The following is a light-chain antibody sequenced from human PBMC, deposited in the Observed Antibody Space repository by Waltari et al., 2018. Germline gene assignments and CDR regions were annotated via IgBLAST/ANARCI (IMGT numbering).Light chain of an antibody. V-gene: IGKV2-28*01. CDR3: MQTLQSLWT. CDR2: LGY. Sequence: DIVMTQSPLSLPVTPGEPASISCRSSQSLLQNNGYYYLGWYLQKPGQSPQVLIYLGYNRASGVPDRFSGSASGTDFTLKISRVEAEDVGVYYCMQTLQSLWTFGQGTKVELK. CDR1: QSLLQNNGYYY. J-gene: IGKJ1*01.